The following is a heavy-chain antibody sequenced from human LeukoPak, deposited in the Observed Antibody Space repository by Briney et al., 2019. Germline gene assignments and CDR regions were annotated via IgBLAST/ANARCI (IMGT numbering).Heavy chain of an antibody. CDR1: GFTFNTHA. Sequence: GESLRLSCEASGFTFNTHAMSWVRQAPGKGLEWVASITNSGRTAFYTDSVRGRFIISRDNSKNTLFLQMNSLRGDDSAVYYCAKDRANFYETSGSYYKMKGDFWGQGSLVTVSS. CDR3: AKDRANFYETSGSYYKMKGDF. D-gene: IGHD3-10*01. J-gene: IGHJ4*02. V-gene: IGHV3-23*01. CDR2: ITNSGRTA.